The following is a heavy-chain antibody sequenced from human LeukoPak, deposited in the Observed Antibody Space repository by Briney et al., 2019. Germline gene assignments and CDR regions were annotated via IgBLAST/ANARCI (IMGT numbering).Heavy chain of an antibody. CDR2: ISYEGSNK. J-gene: IGHJ4*02. D-gene: IGHD2-15*01. CDR1: GFTFSSYG. CDR3: ARDQGYCSGGSCYSYFDH. Sequence: PGRTLSLSCAASGFTFSSYGMQWVRQAPGKGLEWVAVISYEGSNKYCADSVKGRFTISRDDSKNTLFLQMKSLRADDTAVYYCARDQGYCSGGSCYSYFDHWGQGTLVTVSS. V-gene: IGHV3-33*01.